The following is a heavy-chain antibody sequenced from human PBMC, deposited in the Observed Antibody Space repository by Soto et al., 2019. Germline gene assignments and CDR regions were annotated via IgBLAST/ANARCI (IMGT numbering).Heavy chain of an antibody. CDR2: ISAYNGDT. J-gene: IGHJ6*02. V-gene: IGHV1-18*01. CDR1: GYTFTSYC. CDR3: ARDLAEYQLLYLYYYYYGMDV. D-gene: IGHD2-2*02. Sequence: GASVNVSCKASGYTFTSYCISGVRQAPGQGLEWMGWISAYNGDTNYAQKLQGRVTMTTDTSTSIAYMELRSLRSDDTAVYYCARDLAEYQLLYLYYYYYGMDVWGQGTTVTVSS.